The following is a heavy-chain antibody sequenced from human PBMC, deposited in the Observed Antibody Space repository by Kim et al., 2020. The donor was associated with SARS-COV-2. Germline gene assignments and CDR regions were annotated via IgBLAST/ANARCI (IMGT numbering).Heavy chain of an antibody. CDR3: AKDIRISAGSDS. J-gene: IGHJ5*01. CDR2: IWNDGINK. CDR1: GFTLSNYG. D-gene: IGHD2-15*01. Sequence: GGSLRLSCVASGFTLSNYGMHWVRQAPGKGLEWVAVIWNDGINKYYADSVKGRFTVSRDSSKNTLYLQMNSLRAEDTAVYYCAKDIRISAGSDSWGQGILVTVSS. V-gene: IGHV3-33*06.